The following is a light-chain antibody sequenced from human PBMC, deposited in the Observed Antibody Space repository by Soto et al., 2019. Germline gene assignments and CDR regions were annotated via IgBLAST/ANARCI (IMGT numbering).Light chain of an antibody. CDR2: GVK. V-gene: IGLV2-14*01. Sequence: QSALTQPASVSGSPGQSITISCTGANSDVGGYDFVSWYQQHPGKAPKLMIYGVKNRPSGVSTRFSGSKSGNTASLTISGLQAEDEADYFCSSYISSSTVIFGGGTKLTVL. CDR1: NSDVGGYDF. CDR3: SSYISSSTVI. J-gene: IGLJ2*01.